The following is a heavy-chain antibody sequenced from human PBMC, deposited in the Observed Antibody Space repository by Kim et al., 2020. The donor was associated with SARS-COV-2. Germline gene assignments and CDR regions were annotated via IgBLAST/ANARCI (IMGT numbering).Heavy chain of an antibody. J-gene: IGHJ4*02. Sequence: GESLKISCKASGYTLSRYWIGWVRQMPGKGLEWMGIIYPGDSETRYSPSFQGQVTISADKSISTAYVQWTSLKASDTAMYYCAGQRDSGYDLLDYWGQGTPVTVSS. CDR3: AGQRDSGYDLLDY. V-gene: IGHV5-51*01. CDR1: GYTLSRYW. CDR2: IYPGDSET. D-gene: IGHD5-12*01.